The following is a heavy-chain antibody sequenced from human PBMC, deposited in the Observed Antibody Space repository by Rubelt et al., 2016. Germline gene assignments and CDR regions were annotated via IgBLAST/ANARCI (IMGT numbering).Heavy chain of an antibody. J-gene: IGHJ4*02. D-gene: IGHD6-19*01. V-gene: IGHV3-NL1*01. CDR2: IYSSGST. CDR3: AKGGVGWNYYHY. Sequence: QMHLVESGGGVVQPGRSLRLSCAASGFAFSSYAVHWVRQAPGKGLDWVSVIYSSGSTYYADSVKGRVTNPRDNSKNALYLQMNSLRAEETAVYYCAKGGVGWNYYHYWGQGTLVTVSS. CDR1: GFAFSSYA.